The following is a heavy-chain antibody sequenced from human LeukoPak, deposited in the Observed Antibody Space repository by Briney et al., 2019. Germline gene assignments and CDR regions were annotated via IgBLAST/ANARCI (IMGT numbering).Heavy chain of an antibody. D-gene: IGHD3-3*01. CDR1: GYTFTSYG. CDR2: ISAYNGNT. J-gene: IGHJ4*02. CDR3: ARDGPTSYYDFWSGYYGEVYYFDY. V-gene: IGHV1-18*01. Sequence: ASVKVSCKASGYTFTSYGISWVRQAPGQGLEWMGWISAYNGNTNYAQKHQGRVTMTTDTSTSTAYMELRSLRSDDTAVYYCARDGPTSYYDFWSGYYGEVYYFDYWGQGTLVTVSS.